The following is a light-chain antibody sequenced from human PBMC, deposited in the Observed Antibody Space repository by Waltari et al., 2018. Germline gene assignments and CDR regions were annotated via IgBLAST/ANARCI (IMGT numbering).Light chain of an antibody. J-gene: IGLJ2*01. CDR3: CSYATYSPVL. CDR2: EGS. V-gene: IGLV2-23*01. Sequence: QSALTQPASVSGSPGQSITISCTGTSSGVGHKYFVSWYQHHPGKAPKLIIYEGSKRPSGISNRFSGFRAGNMASLTISGLQAEDEADYYCCSYATYSPVLLGGGTKLTVL. CDR1: SSGVGHKYF.